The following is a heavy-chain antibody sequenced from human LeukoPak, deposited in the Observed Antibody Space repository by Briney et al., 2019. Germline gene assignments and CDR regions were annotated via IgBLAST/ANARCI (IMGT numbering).Heavy chain of an antibody. CDR2: IYYSGST. V-gene: IGHV4-59*12. CDR3: ARESYGLYSGSYGSLDY. D-gene: IGHD1-26*01. Sequence: PSETLSLTCTVSGGSISSFYWSWIRQPPGKGLEWIGYIYYSGSTNYNPSLKSRVTISVDTSKNQFSLQLNSVTPEDTAVYYCARESYGLYSGSYGSLDYWGQGTLVTVSS. CDR1: GGSISSFY. J-gene: IGHJ4*02.